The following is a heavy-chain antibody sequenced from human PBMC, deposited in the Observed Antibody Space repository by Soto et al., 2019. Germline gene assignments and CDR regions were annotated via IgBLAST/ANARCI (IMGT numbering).Heavy chain of an antibody. Sequence: GGSLRLSCAASGFTFSNAWMSWVRQAPGKGLEWVGRIKSKTDGGTTDYAAPVKGRFTISRDDSKNTLYLQMNSLKTEDTAVYYCTTGQVGIDFYYYGMDVWGQGTTVTVSS. V-gene: IGHV3-15*01. CDR1: GFTFSNAW. CDR2: IKSKTDGGTT. J-gene: IGHJ6*02. D-gene: IGHD2-21*01. CDR3: TTGQVGIDFYYYGMDV.